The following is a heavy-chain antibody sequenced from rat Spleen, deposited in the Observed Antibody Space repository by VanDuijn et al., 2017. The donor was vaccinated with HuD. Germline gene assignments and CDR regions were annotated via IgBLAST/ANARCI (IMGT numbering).Heavy chain of an antibody. CDR3: ARYGYLAY. D-gene: IGHD1-7*01. Sequence: EVQLVESGGGLVQPGRSLKLSCAASGFIFSNYYMAWVRQAPTKGLEWVAFISAGGGNTHYRDSVKGRFTITRDNAQSTLYLQMNSLRSEDTATYYCARYGYLAYWGQGTLVTVSS. CDR1: GFIFSNYY. V-gene: IGHV5-25*01. J-gene: IGHJ3*01. CDR2: ISAGGGNT.